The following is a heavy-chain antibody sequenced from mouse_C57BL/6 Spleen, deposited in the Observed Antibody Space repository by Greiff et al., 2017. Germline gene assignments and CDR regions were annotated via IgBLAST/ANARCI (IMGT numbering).Heavy chain of an antibody. V-gene: IGHV1-26*01. CDR3: ARPLHYYGSSPLAY. CDR1: GYTFTDYY. J-gene: IGHJ3*01. D-gene: IGHD1-1*01. Sequence: EVQLQQSGPELVKPGASVKISCKASGYTFTDYYMNWVKQSHGKSLEWIGDINPNNGGTSYNQKFKGKATLTVDKSSSTAYMELRSLTSEDSAVYYCARPLHYYGSSPLAYWGQGTLVTVSA. CDR2: INPNNGGT.